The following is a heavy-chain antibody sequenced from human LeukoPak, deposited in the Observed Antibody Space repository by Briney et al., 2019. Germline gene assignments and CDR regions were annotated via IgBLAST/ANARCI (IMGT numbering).Heavy chain of an antibody. J-gene: IGHJ4*02. CDR2: VYYSGST. D-gene: IGHD2-15*01. Sequence: PSETLSLTCVVSGGSVSGYYWGWIRQPPGRGLEWIGYVYYSGSTNYNPSFKSRITISVDTSRNQFSLQLSSVTAADTAVYYCARIHRYCSGGACYVLDNWGQGTLVTVSS. V-gene: IGHV4-59*02. CDR1: GGSVSGYY. CDR3: ARIHRYCSGGACYVLDN.